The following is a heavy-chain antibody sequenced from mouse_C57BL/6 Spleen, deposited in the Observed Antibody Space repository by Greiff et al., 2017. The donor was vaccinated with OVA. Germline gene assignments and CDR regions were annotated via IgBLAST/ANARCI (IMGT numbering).Heavy chain of an antibody. V-gene: IGHV3-6*01. D-gene: IGHD2-3*01. CDR1: GYSITSGYY. Sequence: VQLQQSGPGLVKPSQSLSLTCSVTGYSITSGYYWNWIRQFPGNKLEWMGYISYDGSNNYNPSLKNRISITRDTSKNQFFLKLNSVTTEDTATYDCARIYDGYYGFDDWGQGTTLTVSS. J-gene: IGHJ2*01. CDR2: ISYDGSN. CDR3: ARIYDGYYGFDD.